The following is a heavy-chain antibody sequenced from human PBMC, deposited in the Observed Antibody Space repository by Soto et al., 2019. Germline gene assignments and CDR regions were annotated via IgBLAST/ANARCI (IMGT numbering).Heavy chain of an antibody. CDR2: IKQDGSEK. J-gene: IGHJ4*02. CDR1: GFTFSSYW. V-gene: IGHV3-7*03. CDR3: ARLSFYSSGWH. Sequence: GESLKISCAASGFTFSSYWMSWVRQAPGKGLEWVANIKQDGSEKYYVDSVKGRFTISRDNAKNSLYLQMNSLRAEDTAVYYCARLSFYSSGWHWGQGTLVTVSS. D-gene: IGHD6-19*01.